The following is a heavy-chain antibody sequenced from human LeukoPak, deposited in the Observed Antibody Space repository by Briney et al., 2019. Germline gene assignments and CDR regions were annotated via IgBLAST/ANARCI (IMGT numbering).Heavy chain of an antibody. D-gene: IGHD4-17*01. CDR3: AKNLESFGDSATDY. CDR2: IGGSGGNT. J-gene: IGHJ4*02. CDR1: GFTFSSHA. Sequence: QSGGSLRLSCAASGFTFSSHAMSWVRQAPGKGLEWVSAIGGSGGNTYYADSVKGRFTISRDNSKNTLYVQMNSLRAEDTAVYYCAKNLESFGDSATDYWGQGTLVTVSS. V-gene: IGHV3-23*01.